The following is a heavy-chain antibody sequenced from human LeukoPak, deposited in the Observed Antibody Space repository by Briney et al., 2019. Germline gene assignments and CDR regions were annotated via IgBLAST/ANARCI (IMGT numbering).Heavy chain of an antibody. CDR3: ARAKAGWRDHYYGMDV. V-gene: IGHV4-31*03. CDR1: GGSISSGGYY. J-gene: IGHJ6*02. Sequence: SETLSLTCTVSGGSISSGGYYWSWIRQHPGKGLEWIGYIYYSGSTYYNPSLKSRVTISVDTSKNQFSLKLRSVTAADTAVYYCARAKAGWRDHYYGMDVWGQGTTVTVSS. D-gene: IGHD2-15*01. CDR2: IYYSGST.